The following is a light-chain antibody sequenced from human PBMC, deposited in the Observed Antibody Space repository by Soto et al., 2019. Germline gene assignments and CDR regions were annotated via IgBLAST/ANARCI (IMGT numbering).Light chain of an antibody. Sequence: IHRTQAPSSLSASVLYRVTITFLASQIIITYLHFYHQRPGKAPNLLIYAASAFQSGVPSRFIGSGSGTDFTLTISSLQPEDFATYFCQHGYSTPLTGGGGTKVDI. CDR1: QIIITY. V-gene: IGKV1-39*01. J-gene: IGKJ4*01. CDR2: AAS. CDR3: QHGYSTPLT.